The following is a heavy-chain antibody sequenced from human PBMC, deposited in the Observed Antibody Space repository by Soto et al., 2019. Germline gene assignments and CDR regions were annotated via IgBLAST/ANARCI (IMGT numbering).Heavy chain of an antibody. CDR3: ARDSSGGWSNAFDI. CDR2: IYYSGST. Sequence: QAQLQESGPGLVKPSETLSLTCTVSGGSISSYYWSWIRQPPGKGLEWIGYIYYSGSTNYNPSLKSRVTISVDTSKNQFSLKLSSVTAADTAVYYCARDSSGGWSNAFDIWGQGTMVTVSS. D-gene: IGHD6-19*01. V-gene: IGHV4-59*01. J-gene: IGHJ3*02. CDR1: GGSISSYY.